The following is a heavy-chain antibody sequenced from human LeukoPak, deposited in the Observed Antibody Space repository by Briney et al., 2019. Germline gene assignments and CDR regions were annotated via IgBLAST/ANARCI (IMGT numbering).Heavy chain of an antibody. J-gene: IGHJ6*03. CDR1: GGSISSGNYY. V-gene: IGHV4-31*03. CDR2: IYDGGKT. CDR3: ARGPRSNTYYYYFYIDV. Sequence: PSQTPSLTYTVSGGSISSGNYYWSWIRQHPGKGLEWIGNIYDGGKTYDNPSLKSRITMSIDTSKNQFSLRLRSVTAADAAIYFCARGPRSNTYYYYFYIDVWGIGTTVTVSS.